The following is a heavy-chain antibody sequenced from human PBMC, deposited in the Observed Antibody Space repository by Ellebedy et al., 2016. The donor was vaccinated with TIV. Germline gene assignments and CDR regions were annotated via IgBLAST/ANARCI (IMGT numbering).Heavy chain of an antibody. D-gene: IGHD4-17*01. CDR2: ISYDESTK. CDR3: ARGLSDYGDIALDY. J-gene: IGHJ4*02. Sequence: GGSLRLSCAASGFTFSSYGMHWVRQAPGKGLEWVAVISYDESTKYYVDSLKGRFTISRDNAKKSLFLQMNSLRAEDTAMYYCARGLSDYGDIALDYWGQGVLVTVSS. CDR1: GFTFSSYG. V-gene: IGHV3-33*08.